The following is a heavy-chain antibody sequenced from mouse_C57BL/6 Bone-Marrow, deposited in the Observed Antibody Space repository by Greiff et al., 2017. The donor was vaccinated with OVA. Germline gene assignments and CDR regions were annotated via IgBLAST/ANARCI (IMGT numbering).Heavy chain of an antibody. CDR2: IDPSDSYT. J-gene: IGHJ4*01. V-gene: IGHV1-69*01. D-gene: IGHD1-1*01. CDR3: ARDYYGSSEDWYAMDY. CDR1: GYTFTSYW. Sequence: QVQLQQPGAELVMPGASVKLSCKASGYTFTSYWMHWVKQRPGQGLEWIGEIDPSDSYTNYNQKFKGKSTLTVDKSSSTAYMQLSSLTSEYSAVYYCARDYYGSSEDWYAMDYWGQGTSVTVSS.